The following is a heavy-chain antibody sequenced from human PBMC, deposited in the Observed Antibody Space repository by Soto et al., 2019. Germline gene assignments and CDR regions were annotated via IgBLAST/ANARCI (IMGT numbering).Heavy chain of an antibody. CDR3: ARDGPHIPAVGDV. CDR2: ISAYNGDK. CDR1: GYTFINYG. J-gene: IGHJ6*02. D-gene: IGHD6-13*01. V-gene: IGHV1-18*01. Sequence: QVYLVQSGPEVKKPGASVKVSYKASGYTFINYGVSWVRQAPGQGLEWMGWISAYNGDKKYAQNVQGRVTLTTDTSTSTAYMEMRILRSDDTAAYYCARDGPHIPAVGDVWGQGTTVTVSS.